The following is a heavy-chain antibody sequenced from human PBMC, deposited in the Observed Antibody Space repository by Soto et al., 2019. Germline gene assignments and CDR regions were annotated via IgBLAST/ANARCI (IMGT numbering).Heavy chain of an antibody. J-gene: IGHJ3*02. CDR3: VRDDTRRNNDFWSGHYTTDAFDI. CDR1: GFTFSRYW. CDR2: IKQDGSEK. Sequence: EVQLVESGGGLVQPGGSLRLSCAASGFTFSRYWMSWVRQAPGKGLEWVANIKQDGSEKYYVESVKGRFTMSRDNTKNSLYLQINSLGAEDTAVYYCVRDDTRRNNDFWSGHYTTDAFDIWGPGRMVTGSS. V-gene: IGHV3-7*01. D-gene: IGHD3-3*01.